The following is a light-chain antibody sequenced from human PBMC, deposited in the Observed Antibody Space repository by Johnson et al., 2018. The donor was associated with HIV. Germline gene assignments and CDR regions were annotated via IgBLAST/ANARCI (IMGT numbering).Light chain of an antibody. CDR2: DND. CDR1: SSNIGINY. J-gene: IGLJ1*01. V-gene: IGLV1-51*01. Sequence: QSVLTQPPSVSAAPGQKVTISCSGSSSNIGINYVSWFQQLPGTAPKLLIYDNDKRPSGIPDRFSGSKSGTSATLGITGLQTVDEADYYCGTWDSSLSAYNYVFGTGTKVTVL. CDR3: GTWDSSLSAYNYV.